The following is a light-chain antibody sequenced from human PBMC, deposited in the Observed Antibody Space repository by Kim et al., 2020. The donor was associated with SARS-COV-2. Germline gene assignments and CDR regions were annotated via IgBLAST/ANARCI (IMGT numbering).Light chain of an antibody. Sequence: SYELTQPPSVSVSPGQTARITCSGDALPKQYAYWYQQKPGQAPVLVIYKDSERPSGIPERFSGSSSGTTVTLTISGVQAEDEADYYCQSADSSRTYEVFGTGTKVTVL. CDR3: QSADSSRTYEV. CDR2: KDS. CDR1: ALPKQY. J-gene: IGLJ1*01. V-gene: IGLV3-25*03.